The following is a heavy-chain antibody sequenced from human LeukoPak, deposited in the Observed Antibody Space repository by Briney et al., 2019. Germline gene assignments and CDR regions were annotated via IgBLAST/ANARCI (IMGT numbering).Heavy chain of an antibody. CDR3: ARGRGYSYGAPGYYYYYYMDV. CDR1: GFTFSSYW. Sequence: PGGSLRLSCAASGFTFSSYWMSWVRQAPGKGLEWIGEINHSGSTNYNPSLKSRVTISVDTSKNQFSLKLSSVTAADAAVYYCARGRGYSYGAPGYYYYYYMDVWGKGTTVTVSS. V-gene: IGHV4-34*01. J-gene: IGHJ6*03. D-gene: IGHD5-18*01. CDR2: INHSGST.